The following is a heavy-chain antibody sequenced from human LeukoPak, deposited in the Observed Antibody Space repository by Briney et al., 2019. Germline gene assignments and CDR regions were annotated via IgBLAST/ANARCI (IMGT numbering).Heavy chain of an antibody. CDR1: GGSLSGYY. V-gene: IGHV4-34*01. J-gene: IGHJ4*02. CDR3: ARRRLGYYFDY. Sequence: SETLSPTCGVYGGSLSGYYWSWIRQPPGKGLEWIGEINPRGSTNYNPSLKSRVTLSADTSKNQFSLTLNSVTAADTAVYYCARRRLGYYFDYWGQGTLVTVSS. D-gene: IGHD5-24*01. CDR2: INPRGST.